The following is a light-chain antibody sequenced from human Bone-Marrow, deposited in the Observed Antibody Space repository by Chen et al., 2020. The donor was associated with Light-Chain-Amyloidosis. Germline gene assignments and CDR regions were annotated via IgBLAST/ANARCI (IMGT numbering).Light chain of an antibody. CDR1: SGSIATNY. V-gene: IGLV6-57*01. CDR2: EDE. J-gene: IGLJ3*02. Sequence: NFMLTQPHSVSESPGNTVIISCTRSSGSIATNYVQWYQQRPGSSPTTVIYEDEQRPSGVPDRFSGSIDRSSNSASLTISGLKTEDEADYYCQSYQGSSQGVFGGGTKLTVL. CDR3: QSYQGSSQGV.